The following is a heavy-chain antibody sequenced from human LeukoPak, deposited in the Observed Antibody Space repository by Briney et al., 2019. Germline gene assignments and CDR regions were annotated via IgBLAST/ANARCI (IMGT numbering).Heavy chain of an antibody. D-gene: IGHD2-21*02. CDR1: GGSISSGSYY. CDR2: IYTSGST. CDR3: ARGFGIGDSYDY. J-gene: IGHJ4*02. Sequence: SETLSLTCTVSGGSISSGSYYWSWIRQPAGKGLGWIGRIYTSGSTNYNPSLKSRVTISVDTSKNQFSLKLSSVTAADTAVYYCARGFGIGDSYDYWGQGTLVTVSS. V-gene: IGHV4-61*02.